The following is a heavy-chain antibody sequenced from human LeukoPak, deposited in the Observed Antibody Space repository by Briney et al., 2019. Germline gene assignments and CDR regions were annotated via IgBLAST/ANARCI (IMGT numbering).Heavy chain of an antibody. CDR2: ISSSSSTI. CDR3: ARDYYDSSGYPNWFDP. D-gene: IGHD3-22*01. Sequence: PGGSLRLSCAASGFTFSSYSMNWVRQAPGKGLESVSYISSSSSTIYYADSVKGRFTISRDNAKNSLYLQMNSLRAEDTAVYYCARDYYDSSGYPNWFDPWGQGTLVTVSS. J-gene: IGHJ5*02. CDR1: GFTFSSYS. V-gene: IGHV3-48*01.